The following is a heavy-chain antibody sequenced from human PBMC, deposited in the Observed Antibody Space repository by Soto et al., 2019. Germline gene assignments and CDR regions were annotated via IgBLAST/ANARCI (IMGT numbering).Heavy chain of an antibody. V-gene: IGHV3-23*01. J-gene: IGHJ4*02. D-gene: IGHD4-17*01. Sequence: EVQLLESGGGLVQPGGSLRLSCAASGFTFSTYSMAWVRQAPGKGPEWVSGLSGGGINTFYADSVKGRFTISVDNSKNTVDLQMNSLRVEDTAVYYCAKWSGYGDVWGQGTLVTVSS. CDR1: GFTFSTYS. CDR3: AKWSGYGDV. CDR2: LSGGGINT.